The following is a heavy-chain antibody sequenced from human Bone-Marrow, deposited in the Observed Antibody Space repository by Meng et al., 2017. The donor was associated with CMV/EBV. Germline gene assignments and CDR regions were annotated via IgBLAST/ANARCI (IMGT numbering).Heavy chain of an antibody. D-gene: IGHD6-13*01. CDR3: AREFISGRSSSWYPYYYYGMDV. V-gene: IGHV3-53*01. CDR2: IYSGGST. CDR1: GFTVSSNY. J-gene: IGHJ6*01. Sequence: GESLKISCAASGFTVSSNYMSWVRQAPGKGLEWVSVIYSGGSTYYADSVKGRFTISRDNSKNTLYLQMNSLRAEDTAVYYCAREFISGRSSSWYPYYYYGMDVWGQGNTVNVAS.